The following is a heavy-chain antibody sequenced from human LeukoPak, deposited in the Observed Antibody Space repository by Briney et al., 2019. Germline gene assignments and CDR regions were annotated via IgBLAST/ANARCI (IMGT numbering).Heavy chain of an antibody. D-gene: IGHD2-15*01. Sequence: GSLRLSCAASGFTFSSYAMSWVRQAPGKGLEWVSAISGSGGSTYYADSVKGRFTISRDNSKNTLYLQMNSLRAEDTAVYYCAKARYCSGGSCYSDYWGREPWSPSPQ. CDR3: AKARYCSGGSCYSDY. CDR2: ISGSGGST. J-gene: IGHJ4*02. CDR1: GFTFSSYA. V-gene: IGHV3-23*01.